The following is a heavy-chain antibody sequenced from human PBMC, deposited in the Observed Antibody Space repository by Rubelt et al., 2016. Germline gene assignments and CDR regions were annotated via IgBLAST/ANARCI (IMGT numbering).Heavy chain of an antibody. Sequence: GKGLEWVAVISYDGSNVYYADSVKGRFTNSRDNSKNTLYLQMNSLSAEATAVYYCARAPVLSGSYRFDYWGQGTLVTVSS. D-gene: IGHD1-26*01. CDR2: ISYDGSNV. V-gene: IGHV3-30*04. J-gene: IGHJ4*02. CDR3: ARAPVLSGSYRFDY.